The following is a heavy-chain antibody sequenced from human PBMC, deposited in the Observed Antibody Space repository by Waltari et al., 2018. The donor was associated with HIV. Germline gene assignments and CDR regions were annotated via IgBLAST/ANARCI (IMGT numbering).Heavy chain of an antibody. J-gene: IGHJ5*02. CDR3: ARHGNYGDYVFDP. CDR2: ITHSGST. Sequence: QVQLQLWGAGLLKPSVTLSLTCAVSGGSFSGYYWSWIRQPPGKGLEWIGEITHSGSTNYNPALKSRVTISVDTSKNQCSLKLSSVTAADTAVYYCARHGNYGDYVFDPWGQGTLVTVSS. V-gene: IGHV4-34*01. CDR1: GGSFSGYY. D-gene: IGHD4-17*01.